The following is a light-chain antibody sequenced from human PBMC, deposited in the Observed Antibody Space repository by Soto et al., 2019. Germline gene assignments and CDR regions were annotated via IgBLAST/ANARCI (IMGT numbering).Light chain of an antibody. J-gene: IGLJ2*01. V-gene: IGLV2-14*01. Sequence: QSVLTQPASVSGSPGQSITISCTGSSTDVGGYNYVSWYQQHPGKAPKLMIYEVSNRPSGVSNRFSGSKSGNTASLTISGLQAEDEADYYFPSYTKNSPVVFGGGTKLTVL. CDR3: PSYTKNSPVV. CDR2: EVS. CDR1: STDVGGYNY.